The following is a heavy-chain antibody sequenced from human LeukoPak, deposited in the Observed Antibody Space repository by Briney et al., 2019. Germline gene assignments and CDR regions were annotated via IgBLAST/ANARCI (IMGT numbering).Heavy chain of an antibody. V-gene: IGHV4-39*07. CDR3: ARGYYDILTGYSS. Sequence: RPSETLSLTCTVSGGSISTSSYYWGWIRQPPGKGLEWIGSIYYSGSTYYNPSLRSRVTISVDTSKNQFSLKLSSVTAADTAVYYCARGYYDILTGYSSWGQGTLVTVSS. CDR2: IYYSGST. J-gene: IGHJ5*02. CDR1: GGSISTSSYY. D-gene: IGHD3-9*01.